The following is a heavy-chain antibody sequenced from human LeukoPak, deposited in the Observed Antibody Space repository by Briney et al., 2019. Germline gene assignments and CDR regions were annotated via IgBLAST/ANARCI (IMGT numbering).Heavy chain of an antibody. V-gene: IGHV3-30*04. Sequence: PGGSLRLSCAASGFTFSNYAMHWVRQAPGKGLEWVAVISYDGSNEYDAESVKGRFTISRDNSKNRLYLQMNSLRAEDTALYYCARDGRRKDVLTGYYYVAYYDYGMDVWGQGTTVTVSS. CDR1: GFTFSNYA. CDR2: ISYDGSNE. CDR3: ARDGRRKDVLTGYYYVAYYDYGMDV. J-gene: IGHJ6*02. D-gene: IGHD3-9*01.